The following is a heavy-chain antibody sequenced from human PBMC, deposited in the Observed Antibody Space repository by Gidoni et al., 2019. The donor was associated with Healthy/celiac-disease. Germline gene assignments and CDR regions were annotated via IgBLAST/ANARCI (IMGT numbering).Heavy chain of an antibody. CDR2: IWYDGSNK. Sequence: QVQLVESGGGVVQPGRSLRPSCAASGFTFSSYGMHWVRQAPGKGLEWVAVIWYDGSNKYYADSVKGRFTISRDNSKNTLYLQMNSLRAEDTAVYYCARDAEYSSNPRFDYWGQGTLVTVSS. D-gene: IGHD6-6*01. V-gene: IGHV3-33*01. CDR3: ARDAEYSSNPRFDY. CDR1: GFTFSSYG. J-gene: IGHJ4*02.